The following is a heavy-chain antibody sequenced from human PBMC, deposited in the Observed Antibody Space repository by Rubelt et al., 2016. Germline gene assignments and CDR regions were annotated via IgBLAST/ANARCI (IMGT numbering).Heavy chain of an antibody. CDR1: GGSISSYY. CDR3: ARELGYCSGGSCYGGTFNY. CDR2: IYYSGST. J-gene: IGHJ4*02. Sequence: WLTCTVSGGSISSYYWSWIRQPPGKGLEWIGYIYYSGSTIYNPSLTSRVTISGDTSKNQFYLKLSSMTAADTAVYYCARELGYCSGGSCYGGTFNYWGQGTLVTVSS. V-gene: IGHV4-59*12. D-gene: IGHD2-15*01.